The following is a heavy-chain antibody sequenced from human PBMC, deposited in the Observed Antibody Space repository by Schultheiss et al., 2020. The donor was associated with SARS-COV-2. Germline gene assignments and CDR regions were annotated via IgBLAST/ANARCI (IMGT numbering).Heavy chain of an antibody. D-gene: IGHD3-16*01. Sequence: ASVKVSCKASGYTLSSYGISWVRQAPGQGLEWVGWISGYNGNTIYAQKLQGRVTMTTETSTNTAYMELRSLRSDDTAVYYCARDPRFINNDFPGENWFDPWGQGTLVTVSS. CDR2: ISGYNGNT. CDR3: ARDPRFINNDFPGENWFDP. J-gene: IGHJ5*02. V-gene: IGHV1-18*01. CDR1: GYTLSSYG.